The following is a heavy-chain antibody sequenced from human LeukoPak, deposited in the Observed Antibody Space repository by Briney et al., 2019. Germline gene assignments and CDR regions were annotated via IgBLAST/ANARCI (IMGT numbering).Heavy chain of an antibody. CDR1: GGTFSSYA. V-gene: IGHV1-69*01. CDR3: AREAVGGLVGGRATTEYFQH. CDR2: IIPIFGTA. D-gene: IGHD6-6*01. Sequence: SVEVSCKASGGTFSSYAISWVRQAPGQGLEWMGGIIPIFGTANYAQKFQGRVTITADESTSTAYMELSSLRSEDTAVYYWAREAVGGLVGGRATTEYFQHWGQGTLVTVSS. J-gene: IGHJ1*01.